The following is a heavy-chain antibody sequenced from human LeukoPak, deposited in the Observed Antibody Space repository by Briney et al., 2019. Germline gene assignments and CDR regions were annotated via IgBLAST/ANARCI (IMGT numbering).Heavy chain of an antibody. V-gene: IGHV3-23*01. CDR2: ISESGGRT. J-gene: IGHJ4*02. CDR3: AKRGVVIRVILVGFHKEAYYFDS. CDR1: GITLSNYG. Sequence: PGRSLRLSSALSGITLSNYGMSLVPQAPGKGQEWVSGISESGGRTNYADSVKDRFTISRDNPKNTLYLQMNSLRAEDTAVYFCAKRGVVIRVILVGFHKEAYYFDSWGQGALVTVSS. D-gene: IGHD3-22*01.